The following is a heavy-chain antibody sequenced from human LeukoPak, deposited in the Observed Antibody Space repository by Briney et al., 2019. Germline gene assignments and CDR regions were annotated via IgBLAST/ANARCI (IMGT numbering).Heavy chain of an antibody. J-gene: IGHJ2*01. V-gene: IGHV3-23*01. Sequence: PGGSLRLSCAASKFTFSSYAMSWVRQTPGKGLEWVSAISGSALVTYFADSVKGRFTNSRDNSQNTLYLQMNSLTAEDTAVYYCARDWSIAVAGTTPSWYFDLWGRGTLVTVSS. CDR2: ISGSALVT. CDR3: ARDWSIAVAGTTPSWYFDL. CDR1: KFTFSSYA. D-gene: IGHD6-19*01.